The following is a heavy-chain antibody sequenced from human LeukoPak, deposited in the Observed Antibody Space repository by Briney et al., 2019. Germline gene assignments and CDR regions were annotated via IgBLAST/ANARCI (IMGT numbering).Heavy chain of an antibody. Sequence: SETLSLTCAVYGGSFSDYYWSWIRQPPEKGLEWIGEINHSGSTNYNPSLKSRVTISVDTSKNQFSLKLSSVTAVDTAMYYCARAGFGLAPHRGTPFDYWGQGTLVTVSS. CDR1: GGSFSDYY. CDR2: INHSGST. V-gene: IGHV4-34*01. D-gene: IGHD3-10*01. CDR3: ARAGFGLAPHRGTPFDY. J-gene: IGHJ4*02.